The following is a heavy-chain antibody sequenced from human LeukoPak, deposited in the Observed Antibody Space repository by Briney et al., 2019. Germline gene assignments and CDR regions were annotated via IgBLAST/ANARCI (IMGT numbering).Heavy chain of an antibody. D-gene: IGHD1-26*01. CDR3: AKDLRGSHNTWGGK. CDR1: GFTFSSYA. CDR2: ISGSGGST. J-gene: IGHJ4*02. V-gene: IGHV3-23*01. Sequence: PGGSLRLSCAASGFTFSSYAMSWVRQAPGKGLEWVSAISGSGGSTYYADSVKGRFTISRDNSKNTLYLQMNSLRAEDTAVYYCAKDLRGSHNTWGGKWGQGTLVTVSS.